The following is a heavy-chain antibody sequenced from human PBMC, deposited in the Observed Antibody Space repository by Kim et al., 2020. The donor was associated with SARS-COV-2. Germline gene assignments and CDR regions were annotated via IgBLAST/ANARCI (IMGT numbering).Heavy chain of an antibody. V-gene: IGHV3-21*01. J-gene: IGHJ4*02. D-gene: IGHD1-1*01. CDR2: IIAASDYI. CDR1: GFTFSSQS. CDR3: TRGGRPGVRTDY. Sequence: GGSLRLSCAASGFTFSSQSMNWVRQAPGKGLEWVSSIIAASDYIFYADSVKGRFTISRDNAKRSLFLQMNSLRAEDTALYYCTRGGRPGVRTDYWGQGTLVAVSS.